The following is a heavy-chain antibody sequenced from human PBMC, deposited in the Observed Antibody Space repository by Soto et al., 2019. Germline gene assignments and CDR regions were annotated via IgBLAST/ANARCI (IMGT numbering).Heavy chain of an antibody. D-gene: IGHD1-26*01. Sequence: GGSLRLSCVASGFTVSSNYMTWVRQAPGKGLEWVSVLYSGGGGTTFYADSVKGRFTISRDNSKNTLYLEMNSLRAEDTAVYYCTREFWSSGSRDAYDISGQGTMVTVSS. CDR2: LYSGGGGTT. V-gene: IGHV3-66*01. CDR1: GFTVSSNY. CDR3: TREFWSSGSRDAYDI. J-gene: IGHJ3*02.